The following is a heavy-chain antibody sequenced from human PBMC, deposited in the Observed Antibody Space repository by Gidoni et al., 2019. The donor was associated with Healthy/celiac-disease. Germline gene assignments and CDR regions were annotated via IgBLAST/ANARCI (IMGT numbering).Heavy chain of an antibody. CDR1: GGSFSGYY. D-gene: IGHD3-10*01. J-gene: IGHJ5*02. CDR2: INHSGST. V-gene: IGHV4-34*01. Sequence: QVQLQQWGAGLLKPSETLSLTCAVYGGSFSGYYWSWIRQPPGKGLEWIGEINHSGSTNYNPSLKSRVTISVDTSKNQFSLKLSSVTAADTAVYYCARAHTMVRGVILNWFDPWGQGTLVTVSS. CDR3: ARAHTMVRGVILNWFDP.